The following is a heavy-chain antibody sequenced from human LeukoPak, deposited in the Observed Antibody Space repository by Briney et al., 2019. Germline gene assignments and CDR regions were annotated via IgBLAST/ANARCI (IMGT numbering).Heavy chain of an antibody. CDR1: GYTFTTYK. CDR3: ARGRRITMVRGVIHRLYYYGMDV. CDR2: INPSDGNT. J-gene: IGHJ6*02. Sequence: ASVKVSCKASGYTFTTYKIHWVRQAPGQGLEWVGIINPSDGNTRNAQKFQGRVTMTRDTSTGTVYLELSSLRSEDTAVYYCARGRRITMVRGVIHRLYYYGMDVWGQGTTVTVSS. V-gene: IGHV1-46*01. D-gene: IGHD3-10*01.